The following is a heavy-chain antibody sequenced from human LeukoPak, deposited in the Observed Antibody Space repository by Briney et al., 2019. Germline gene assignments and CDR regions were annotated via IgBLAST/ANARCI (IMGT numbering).Heavy chain of an antibody. D-gene: IGHD6-13*01. J-gene: IGHJ4*02. CDR2: ISAYNGNT. Sequence: GASVKVSCKASGYPFTSYDINWVRQAPGQGLEWMGWISAYNGNTNYAQKLQGRVTMTTDTSTSTAYMELRSLRSDDTAVYYCARSKAAYSSSVGYWGQGTLVTVSS. CDR3: ARSKAAYSSSVGY. CDR1: GYPFTSYD. V-gene: IGHV1-18*01.